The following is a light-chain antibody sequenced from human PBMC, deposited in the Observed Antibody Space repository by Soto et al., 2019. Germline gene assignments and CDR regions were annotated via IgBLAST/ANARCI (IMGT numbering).Light chain of an antibody. J-gene: IGKJ1*01. CDR1: QSISSW. Sequence: DIQMTQSTSTLSASVGDRVTITCRASQSISSWLAWYQQKPGKAPKLLIYKASSLESGVPSRFSGSGSGTEFTLTISSLQPDDFATYYCQQYYSYPRTFGQGTKVDI. CDR2: KAS. CDR3: QQYYSYPRT. V-gene: IGKV1-5*03.